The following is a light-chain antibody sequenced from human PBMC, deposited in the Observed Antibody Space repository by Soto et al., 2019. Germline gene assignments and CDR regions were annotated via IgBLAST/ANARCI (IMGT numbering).Light chain of an antibody. V-gene: IGKV1-39*01. CDR2: GAS. J-gene: IGKJ5*01. Sequence: LPITPSPSFLSSSVRNRSTITCRASQSIGKHLNWYQQKPGKAPKFLIYGASTLQNGVPSRFTGSGSGTDFTLTVNSLQAEDFATYYCQQSYTSPTTFGQGTRLEIK. CDR1: QSIGKH. CDR3: QQSYTSPTT.